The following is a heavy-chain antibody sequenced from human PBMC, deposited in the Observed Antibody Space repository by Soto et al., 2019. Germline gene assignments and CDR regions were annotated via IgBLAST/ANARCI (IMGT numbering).Heavy chain of an antibody. CDR3: ARDKVGATRGFDY. D-gene: IGHD1-26*01. V-gene: IGHV1-69*04. Sequence: SVKVSCKASGGTFSSYTISWVRQAPGQGLEWMGRIIPILGIANYAQKFQGRVTITADKSTSTAYMELSSLRSEDTAVYYCARDKVGATRGFDYWGQGTLVTVSS. CDR1: GGTFSSYT. J-gene: IGHJ4*02. CDR2: IIPILGIA.